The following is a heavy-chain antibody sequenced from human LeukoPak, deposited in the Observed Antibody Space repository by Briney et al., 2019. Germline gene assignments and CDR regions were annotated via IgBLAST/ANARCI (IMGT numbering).Heavy chain of an antibody. CDR1: GLTFDDYA. CDR2: ISWNSGSI. J-gene: IGHJ3*02. CDR3: AKGIAAAGFADAFDI. V-gene: IGHV3-9*01. D-gene: IGHD6-13*01. Sequence: GGSLRLSCAASGLTFDDYAMHWVRQAPGKGLEWVSGISWNSGSIGYADSVKGRFTISRDNAKNSLYLQMNSLRAEDTALYYCAKGIAAAGFADAFDIWGQGTMVTVSS.